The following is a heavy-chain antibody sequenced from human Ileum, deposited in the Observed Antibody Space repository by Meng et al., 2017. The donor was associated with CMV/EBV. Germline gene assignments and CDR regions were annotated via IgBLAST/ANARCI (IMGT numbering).Heavy chain of an antibody. V-gene: IGHV4-30-4*08. CDR1: VGSITSGNYY. D-gene: IGHD2-15*01. J-gene: IGHJ4*02. Sequence: QMQRQASGPGLVKPSQTLSITCIVSVGSITSGNYYWSWIRQPPGRGLEWIGYIYYSGSPYYKPSLKSRVTISLDTSKNQFSLNLRSVTATDSAVYYCVRQVVAASFDYWGQGALVTVSS. CDR2: IYYSGSP. CDR3: VRQVVAASFDY.